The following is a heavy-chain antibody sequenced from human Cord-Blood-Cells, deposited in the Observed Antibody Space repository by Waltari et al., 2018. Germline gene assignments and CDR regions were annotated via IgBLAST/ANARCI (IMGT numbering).Heavy chain of an antibody. J-gene: IGHJ5*02. CDR3: ARVEDSSSSDLNWFDP. V-gene: IGHV1-2*02. CDR1: GYTFTGYY. Sequence: QVQLVQSGAEVKKPGASVKVSCTASGYTFTGYYMHWVRQAPGQGLEWMGLINPNSGGTNYAQKFQSRGTMTRDTSISTAYMELSRLRSDDTAVYYCARVEDSSSSDLNWFDPWGQGTLVTVSS. D-gene: IGHD6-6*01. CDR2: INPNSGGT.